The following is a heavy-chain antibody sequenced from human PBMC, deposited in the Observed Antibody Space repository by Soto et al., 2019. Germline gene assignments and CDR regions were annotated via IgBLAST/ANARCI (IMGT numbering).Heavy chain of an antibody. D-gene: IGHD3-22*01. CDR2: TWSGGRGE. J-gene: IGHJ4*02. V-gene: IGHV3-33*06. CDR1: GFAFSYHG. CDR3: AKDDDTSSHYSLLDF. Sequence: QVQLVESGGGVVQPGTSLRLSCAASGFAFSYHGIHWVRQAPGQGLEWVGVTWSGGRGEFYADSVRGRFTISRDNSKTTAYLQMNSLRVEDTAVYYCAKDDDTSSHYSLLDFRGQGSLVTVSS.